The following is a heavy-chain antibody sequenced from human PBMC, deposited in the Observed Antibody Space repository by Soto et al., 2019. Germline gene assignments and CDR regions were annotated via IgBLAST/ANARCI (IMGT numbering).Heavy chain of an antibody. J-gene: IGHJ4*02. CDR3: ARGGPYTARPPRYYFDY. V-gene: IGHV1-3*01. CDR2: INAGNGNT. Sequence: GASVKVSCKASGYTFTSYAMHWVRQAPGQRLEWMGWINAGNGNTKYSQKFQGRVTITRDTSASTAYMELSSLRSEDTAVYYCARGGPYTARPPRYYFDYWGQVTLVTVSS. D-gene: IGHD2-2*02. CDR1: GYTFTSYA.